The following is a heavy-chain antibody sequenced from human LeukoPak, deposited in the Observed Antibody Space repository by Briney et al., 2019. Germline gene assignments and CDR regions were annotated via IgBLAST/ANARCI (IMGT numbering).Heavy chain of an antibody. CDR2: ISTSGGGT. CDR1: EFAFSSHA. J-gene: IGHJ5*02. D-gene: IGHD4-17*01. V-gene: IGHV3-23*01. Sequence: GGSLRLSCVASEFAFSSHAMNWVRQAPGKGLEWVSAISTSGGGTYYADSVKGRFTVSRDNSKNTLYLQMNSLRAEDTAVYYCAKCRWDYGDLFDDWGQGTLVTVSS. CDR3: AKCRWDYGDLFDD.